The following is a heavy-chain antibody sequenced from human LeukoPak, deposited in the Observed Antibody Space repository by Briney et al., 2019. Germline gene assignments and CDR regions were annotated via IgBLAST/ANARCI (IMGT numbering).Heavy chain of an antibody. Sequence: GGSLRLSCAASGFTFSSYAMSWVRQAPGKGLEWVSAISGSGGSTYYADSVKGRFTISRDNSKNTLYLQMNSLRAEDTAVYYCAKDQNYDILTGYYNVPDYWGQGTLVTVSS. CDR3: AKDQNYDILTGYYNVPDY. J-gene: IGHJ4*02. D-gene: IGHD3-9*01. V-gene: IGHV3-23*01. CDR2: ISGSGGST. CDR1: GFTFSSYA.